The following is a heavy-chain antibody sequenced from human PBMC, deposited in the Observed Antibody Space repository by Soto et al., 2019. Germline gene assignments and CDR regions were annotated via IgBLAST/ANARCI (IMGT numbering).Heavy chain of an antibody. CDR1: GFTFSSYG. Sequence: QVQLVESGGGVVQPGRSLRLSCAASGFTFSSYGMHWVRQAPGKGLEWVAVIWNDGSNKYYADSVKGRFTISRDNSKNTLYLQMNSLRAEDTAVDYCASDSLLSSYYYGSGSVAVYWGQGTLVTVSS. V-gene: IGHV3-33*01. J-gene: IGHJ4*02. CDR2: IWNDGSNK. D-gene: IGHD3-10*01. CDR3: ASDSLLSSYYYGSGSVAVY.